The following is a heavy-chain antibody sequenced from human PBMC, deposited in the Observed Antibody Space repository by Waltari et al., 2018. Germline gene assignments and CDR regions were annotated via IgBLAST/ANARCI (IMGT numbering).Heavy chain of an antibody. Sequence: QLQLQESGPGLVKPSETLSPPCTVSGGSIRCCRYYWGWRRQPPGKGLEWIGSIYYSGSTYYNPSLKSRVTISVDTSKNQFSLKLSSVTAADTAVYYCARHRQPRENFDYWGRGTLVTVSS. J-gene: IGHJ4*02. CDR1: GGSIRCCRYY. D-gene: IGHD1-26*01. V-gene: IGHV4-39*01. CDR2: IYYSGST. CDR3: ARHRQPRENFDY.